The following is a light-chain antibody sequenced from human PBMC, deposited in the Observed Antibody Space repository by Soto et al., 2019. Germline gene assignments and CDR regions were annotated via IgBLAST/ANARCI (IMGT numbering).Light chain of an antibody. CDR1: SSNIGTKT. CDR3: CSYAGSSTLYV. J-gene: IGLJ1*01. V-gene: IGLV1-44*01. Sequence: QSALSQPPSASGTPGQRVTFSCSGSSSNIGTKTVNWYQQVPGTAPKLLIYRNTQRPAGVPDRFSGSKSGTSASLAISGLQSEDEADYYCCSYAGSSTLYVFGTGTKVTVL. CDR2: RNT.